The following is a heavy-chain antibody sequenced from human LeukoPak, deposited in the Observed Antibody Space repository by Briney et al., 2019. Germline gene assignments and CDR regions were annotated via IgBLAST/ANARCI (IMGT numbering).Heavy chain of an antibody. CDR3: AVLGCSGGSCYLNWFDP. Sequence: GASVKVSCKVSGYTLTELSMHWVRQAPGKGLEWMGGFDPEDGETIYAQKFQGRVTMTEDTSTDTAYMELSSLRSEDTAVYYCAVLGCSGGSCYLNWFDPWGQGTLVTVSS. D-gene: IGHD2-15*01. CDR1: GYTLTELS. CDR2: FDPEDGET. J-gene: IGHJ5*02. V-gene: IGHV1-24*01.